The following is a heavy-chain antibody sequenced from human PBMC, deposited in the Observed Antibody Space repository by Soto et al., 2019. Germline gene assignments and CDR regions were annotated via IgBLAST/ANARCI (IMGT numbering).Heavy chain of an antibody. CDR2: SYYSGST. CDR3: ARGSSGYDYFDY. Sequence: QVQLQESGPGLVKPSQTLSLTSTVSGGSISSGGYYWSWIRQHPGKGLEWMGYSYYSGSTYYNPSLKLRVTISVDTSKNQFSLKLSSVTAADTAVYYCARGSSGYDYFDYCGQGTLVTVSS. CDR1: GGSISSGGYY. J-gene: IGHJ4*02. V-gene: IGHV4-31*03. D-gene: IGHD5-12*01.